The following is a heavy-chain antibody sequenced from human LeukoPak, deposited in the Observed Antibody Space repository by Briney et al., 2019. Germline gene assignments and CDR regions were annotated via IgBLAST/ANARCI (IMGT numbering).Heavy chain of an antibody. Sequence: GGSLRLSCAASGFTFRSLAMNWVRQASGKGLEWVSTISDNGVSTHYADSVKGRSTISRDNSKNMLYLQMSSLKAEDTALYYCAKDVRPGGGGMDVWGQGTTVTVSS. CDR1: GFTFRSLA. D-gene: IGHD3-10*02. CDR3: AKDVRPGGGGMDV. CDR2: ISDNGVST. V-gene: IGHV3-23*01. J-gene: IGHJ6*02.